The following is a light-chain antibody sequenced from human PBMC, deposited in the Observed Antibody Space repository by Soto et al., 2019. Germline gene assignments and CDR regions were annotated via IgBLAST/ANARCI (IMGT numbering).Light chain of an antibody. V-gene: IGLV2-8*01. CDR2: EVT. J-gene: IGLJ3*02. CDR3: TSYVGNNIWV. Sequence: QSVLTQPPSASGSPGQSVTISCTGTSSDVGAYNYVSWYQQYPGKAPKLMIYEVTKRPSGVPDRFAGPKSGNTASLTVSGLQAEDEADYYCTSYVGNNIWVFGGGTKVTVL. CDR1: SSDVGAYNY.